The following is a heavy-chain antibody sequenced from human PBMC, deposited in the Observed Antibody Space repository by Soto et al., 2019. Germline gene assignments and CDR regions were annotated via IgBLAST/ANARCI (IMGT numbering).Heavy chain of an antibody. CDR1: GFTFSSYA. V-gene: IGHV3-30-3*01. J-gene: IGHJ4*02. CDR3: ARLTSTTAVPDY. CDR2: ISYDGSNK. D-gene: IGHD2-2*01. Sequence: PGGSLRLSCAASGFTFSSYAMHWVRQAPGKGLEWVAVISYDGSNKYYADSVKGRFTISRDNAKNSLYLQMNSLRADDTAVYSCARLTSTTAVPDYWGKGTLVTVSS.